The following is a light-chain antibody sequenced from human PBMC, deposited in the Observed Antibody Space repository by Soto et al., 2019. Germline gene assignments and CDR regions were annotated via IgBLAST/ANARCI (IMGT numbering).Light chain of an antibody. Sequence: DIQMTQSPSTLSASVGDRVTITCRASQSISNWLAWYQQKPGKAPNLLIQTASSLDSGVPLRFSGSGSGTEFTLTINSLQPDDFATYYCQQYSIFSLTFGGGTKVEIK. CDR2: TAS. V-gene: IGKV1-5*03. CDR1: QSISNW. J-gene: IGKJ4*01. CDR3: QQYSIFSLT.